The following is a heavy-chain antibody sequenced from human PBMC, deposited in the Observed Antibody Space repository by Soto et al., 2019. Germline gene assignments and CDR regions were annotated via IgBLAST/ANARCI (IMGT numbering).Heavy chain of an antibody. CDR1: GGSIGSHA. Sequence: GASVKLSCTACGGSIGSHAISWVRQAPGQCLEWMGNIIPIFGTTKSSQNFQGRVTITRDISTSTVYMELSSLNSEDTAVYYCAAELYERGDCCHFDYWGQGTLVTVSS. D-gene: IGHD2-21*02. CDR2: IIPIFGTT. CDR3: AAELYERGDCCHFDY. V-gene: IGHV1-69*05. J-gene: IGHJ4*02.